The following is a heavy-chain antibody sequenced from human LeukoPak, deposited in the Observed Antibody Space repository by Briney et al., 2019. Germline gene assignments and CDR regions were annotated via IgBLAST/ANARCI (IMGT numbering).Heavy chain of an antibody. Sequence: SETLSFTCTVSGGSVSSGSYYWSWIRQPPGKGLEWIGYIYYSESTNYNPSLKSRITISVDTSKNQFSLKLSSVTAADTAVYYCTRVDGGNSIDSWGQGTLVTVSS. D-gene: IGHD4-23*01. V-gene: IGHV4-61*01. CDR1: GGSVSSGSYY. CDR2: IYYSEST. J-gene: IGHJ4*02. CDR3: TRVDGGNSIDS.